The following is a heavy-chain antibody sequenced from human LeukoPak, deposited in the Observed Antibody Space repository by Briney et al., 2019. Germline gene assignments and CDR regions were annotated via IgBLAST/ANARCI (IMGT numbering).Heavy chain of an antibody. Sequence: GGSLRLSCTASGFTFSSYAMSWVRQAPGKGLEWVSAISCGGGTTYYADSVKGRFTISRDNSKNTLSLQMYSLRAEDTALYYCAKADGSAWYRGDYWGQGTLVTVSS. V-gene: IGHV3-23*01. CDR2: ISCGGGTT. CDR1: GFTFSSYA. J-gene: IGHJ4*02. CDR3: AKADGSAWYRGDY. D-gene: IGHD6-19*01.